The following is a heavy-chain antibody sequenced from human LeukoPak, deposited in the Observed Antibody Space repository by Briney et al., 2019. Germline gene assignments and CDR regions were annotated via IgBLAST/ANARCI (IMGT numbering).Heavy chain of an antibody. CDR3: AKAIPGRWDDGSRSTDYFES. CDR2: ISYDAKNE. CDR1: GFTFRSYG. V-gene: IGHV3-30*18. J-gene: IGHJ4*02. Sequence: GRSLRLSCSASGFTFRSYGMHWVRQAPGKRLEWLAMISYDAKNEYYIDSVKGRFTISRDNSNNTLYLQLNSLRLEDTAVYYCAKAIPGRWDDGSRSTDYFESWGQGTLVTVSS. D-gene: IGHD3-10*01.